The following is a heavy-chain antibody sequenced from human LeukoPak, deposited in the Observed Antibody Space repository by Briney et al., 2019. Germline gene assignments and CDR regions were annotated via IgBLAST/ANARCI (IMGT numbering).Heavy chain of an antibody. CDR2: IRYDGSNK. Sequence: PGGSLRLSCAASGFTFSSYGMHWVRQAPGKGLEWVAFIRYDGSNKYYADSVKGRFTISRDNSKNTLYLQMNSLRAEDTAAYYCAKAASAAGRQWPFDYWGQGTLVTVSS. CDR1: GFTFSSYG. CDR3: AKAASAAGRQWPFDY. J-gene: IGHJ4*02. D-gene: IGHD6-13*01. V-gene: IGHV3-30*02.